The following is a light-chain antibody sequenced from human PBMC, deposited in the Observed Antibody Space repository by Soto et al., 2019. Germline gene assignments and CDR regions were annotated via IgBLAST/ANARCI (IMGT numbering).Light chain of an antibody. CDR2: GAS. CDR1: QSVGSN. Sequence: EIVLTQSPATLSLSPGERATLSCRASQSVGSNLAWYQQKPGQAPRLLIYGASTRATGIPARFSGSGSGTEFTLTISSLQSEDFAVYYCQQYDNWPPWTFGPGTKVDI. V-gene: IGKV3-15*01. CDR3: QQYDNWPPWT. J-gene: IGKJ1*01.